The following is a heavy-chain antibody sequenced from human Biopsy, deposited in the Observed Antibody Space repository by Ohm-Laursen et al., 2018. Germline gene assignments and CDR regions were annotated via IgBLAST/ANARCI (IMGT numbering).Heavy chain of an antibody. J-gene: IGHJ4*02. CDR1: AGSISDSTYH. V-gene: IGHV4-39*01. CDR2: IYYSGNT. CDR3: ARQVDFWSGYVDY. Sequence: GTLSLTCTVSAGSISDSTYHWGWIRQSPGKGLEWIGNIYYSGNTDYSPSLKSRVTISVDTSNNQFSLKLSSVTAADTAVYYCARQVDFWSGYVDYWGQGTLVAVSS. D-gene: IGHD3-3*01.